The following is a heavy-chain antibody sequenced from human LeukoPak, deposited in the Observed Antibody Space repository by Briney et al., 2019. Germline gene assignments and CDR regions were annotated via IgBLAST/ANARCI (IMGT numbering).Heavy chain of an antibody. Sequence: GGSLRLSCAASGFTFSSYSMNWVRQAPGKGLEWVSSISSSSSYIYYADSVKGRFTFSRDNAKNSLYLQMNSLRAEDTAVYYCAREDILTGYYYWGPGTLVTVSS. CDR1: GFTFSSYS. CDR2: ISSSSSYI. V-gene: IGHV3-21*01. D-gene: IGHD3-9*01. J-gene: IGHJ4*02. CDR3: AREDILTGYYY.